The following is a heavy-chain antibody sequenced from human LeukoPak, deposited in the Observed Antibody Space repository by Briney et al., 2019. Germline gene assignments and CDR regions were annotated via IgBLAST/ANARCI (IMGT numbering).Heavy chain of an antibody. CDR1: DYSIAHGFF. Sequence: SETLSLTCTVSDYSIAHGFFWAWIRQPPGGRLEWIGSLYHSGTTYYNTSLKSRISTSVDTSKNQFSLKPRLVTAADTAVYYCARVEVPRDINDWYFDLWGRGTLVTVSS. D-gene: IGHD2-15*01. J-gene: IGHJ2*01. CDR3: ARVEVPRDINDWYFDL. CDR2: LYHSGTT. V-gene: IGHV4-38-2*02.